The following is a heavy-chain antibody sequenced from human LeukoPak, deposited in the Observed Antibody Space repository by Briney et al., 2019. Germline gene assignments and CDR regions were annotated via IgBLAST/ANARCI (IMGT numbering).Heavy chain of an antibody. CDR1: GYSFTNYD. J-gene: IGHJ4*02. CDR2: MNPNSGTV. V-gene: IGHV1-8*01. CDR3: TRGASDYWGETYFDY. Sequence: ASVKVSCKAAGYSFTNYDINWVRQATGQGLGWMGWMNPNSGTVGYAQKFQGRVTMTRNASISAAYMELSSLTSEDAAVYYCTRGASDYWGETYFDYWGQGSLVTVSS. D-gene: IGHD7-27*01.